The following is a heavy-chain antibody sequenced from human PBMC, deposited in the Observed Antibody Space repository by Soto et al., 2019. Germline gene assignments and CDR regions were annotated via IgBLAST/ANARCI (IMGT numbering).Heavy chain of an antibody. CDR2: IYPGDSDT. Sequence: PGESLKISCEGFGYRFTSYWMAWVRQMPGKGLEWMGIIYPGDSDTRYNPSFQGQVTISADKSINTAYLQWSSLKASDTAMYYCVRRSGHHYGLDVWGLGTTVTV. J-gene: IGHJ6*02. D-gene: IGHD3-3*01. V-gene: IGHV5-51*01. CDR1: GYRFTSYW. CDR3: VRRSGHHYGLDV.